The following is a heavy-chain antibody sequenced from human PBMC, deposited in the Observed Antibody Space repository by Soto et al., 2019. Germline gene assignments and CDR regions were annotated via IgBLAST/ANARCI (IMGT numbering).Heavy chain of an antibody. J-gene: IGHJ4*02. CDR3: AKEPKLQLWLHYCDY. Sequence: GVSLRLPCVASGFTLRNYAMHSVRQAPSKALEWLAFISHDGSNTYYADSVKGRFTISRDNCKNTLYLQMNSQRAEDTAVFYCAKEPKLQLWLHYCDYWGQGTLVTVSP. V-gene: IGHV3-30*18. CDR1: GFTLRNYA. D-gene: IGHD5-18*01. CDR2: ISHDGSNT.